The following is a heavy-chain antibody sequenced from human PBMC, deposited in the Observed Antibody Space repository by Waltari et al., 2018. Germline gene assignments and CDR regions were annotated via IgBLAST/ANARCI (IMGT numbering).Heavy chain of an antibody. J-gene: IGHJ4*02. CDR3: AGGTGTTDY. CDR1: GGSISSSSYY. Sequence: QLQLQESGPGLVKPSETLSLTCTVSGGSISSSSYYCGWIRPPPGKGLEWIESIYYSGSTNYNPSLKSRVTISVDTSKNQFSQKLSSVTAANTAVYYCAGGTGTTDYWGQGTLVTVSS. CDR2: IYYSGST. D-gene: IGHD1-1*01. V-gene: IGHV4-39*07.